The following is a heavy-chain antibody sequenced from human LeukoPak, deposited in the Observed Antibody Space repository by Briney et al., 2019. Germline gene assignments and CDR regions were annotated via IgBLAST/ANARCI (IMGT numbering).Heavy chain of an antibody. Sequence: GESLNISCQGSGYPFTNYWIGWVRPIRGKGLEWIGIIYSVVSHTTHSPSFQGQVTVSADKSISSAYLQWSSLKASDTAIYYCARGPYTENYSKSPYYYYYMDVWGTGTTVTVSS. D-gene: IGHD1-26*01. CDR2: IYSVVSHT. V-gene: IGHV5-51*01. J-gene: IGHJ6*03. CDR3: ARGPYTENYSKSPYYYYYMDV. CDR1: GYPFTNYW.